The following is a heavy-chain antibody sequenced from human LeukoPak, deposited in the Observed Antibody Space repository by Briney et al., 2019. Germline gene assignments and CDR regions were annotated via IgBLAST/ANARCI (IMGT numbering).Heavy chain of an antibody. Sequence: SETLSLTCTVSGGSISSYYWSWIRQPPGKGLEWIGYIYYSGSTNYNPSLKSRVTISVDTSKNRFSLKLSSVTAADTAVYYCARARDKESSGWFYYYYYGMDVWGQGTTVTVSS. CDR3: ARARDKESSGWFYYYYYGMDV. D-gene: IGHD6-19*01. CDR1: GGSISSYY. CDR2: IYYSGST. V-gene: IGHV4-59*01. J-gene: IGHJ6*02.